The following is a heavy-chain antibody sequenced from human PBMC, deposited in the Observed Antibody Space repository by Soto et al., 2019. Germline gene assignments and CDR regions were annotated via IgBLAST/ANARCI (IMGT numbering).Heavy chain of an antibody. Sequence: PGESLKISCKGAGYSFTSYGSGCVRQMHGKGLEWMGIIYPGDSDTRYSPSFQGQVTISADKSISTAYLQRSSLKASDTAMYYCARLRSLDYYYGMDVWGEGTTVTVSS. CDR2: IYPGDSDT. V-gene: IGHV5-51*01. D-gene: IGHD6-13*01. CDR3: ARLRSLDYYYGMDV. J-gene: IGHJ6*01. CDR1: GYSFTSYG.